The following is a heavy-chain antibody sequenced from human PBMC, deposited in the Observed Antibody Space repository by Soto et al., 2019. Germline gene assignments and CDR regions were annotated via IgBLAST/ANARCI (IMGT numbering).Heavy chain of an antibody. Sequence: GGSLRLSCAASGFIFSNTWINWVRQAPGKGLEWVGRIKTKIEDGTTNYAAPVKGRFTVSGDDSKNTVYLHMNSLRTEDTAVYYCTADIPNISANYGMDVWGQGTTVTVSS. CDR1: GFIFSNTW. J-gene: IGHJ6*02. V-gene: IGHV3-15*07. CDR2: IKTKIEDGTT. CDR3: TADIPNISANYGMDV. D-gene: IGHD6-25*01.